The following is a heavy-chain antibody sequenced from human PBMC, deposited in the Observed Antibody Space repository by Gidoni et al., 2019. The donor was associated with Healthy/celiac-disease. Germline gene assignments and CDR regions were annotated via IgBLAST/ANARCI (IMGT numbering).Heavy chain of an antibody. J-gene: IGHJ6*04. CDR1: GFTVSSNY. CDR2: IYSGGST. CDR3: ARWYSSSSEMDV. Sequence: EVQLVESGGGLVQPGGSLRLSCAASGFTVSSNYMSWVRQAPGKGLEWVSVIYSGGSTYYADSVKGRFTISRDNSKNTLYLQMNSLRAEDTAVYYCARWYSSSSEMDVWGKGTTVTVSS. D-gene: IGHD6-6*01. V-gene: IGHV3-66*01.